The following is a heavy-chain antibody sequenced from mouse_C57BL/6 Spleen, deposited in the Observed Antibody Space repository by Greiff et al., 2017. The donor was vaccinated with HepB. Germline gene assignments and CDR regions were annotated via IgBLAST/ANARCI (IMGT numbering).Heavy chain of an antibody. CDR1: GFTFRSYG. CDR3: ARRELGPFAY. V-gene: IGHV5-6*02. J-gene: IGHJ3*01. CDR2: ISSGGSYT. Sequence: EVKLVESGGDLVKPGGSLKLSCAASGFTFRSYGMSWVRQTPDKRLEWVATISSGGSYTYYPDSVKWRFTISRDNAKNTPYLQMSSLKCEDTAMYYCARRELGPFAYWGQWTLVTVSA. D-gene: IGHD4-1*01.